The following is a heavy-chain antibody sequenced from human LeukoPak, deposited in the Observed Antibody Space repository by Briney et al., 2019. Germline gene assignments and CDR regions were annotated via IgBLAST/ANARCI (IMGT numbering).Heavy chain of an antibody. CDR2: INQDGSDT. CDR3: ARDPYSVSYGAFDI. J-gene: IGHJ3*02. CDR1: TFTLSTSW. Sequence: GGSLRLSCTASTFTLSTSWMTWVRQAPGRGLEWVAHINQDGSDTQYVDSVKGRFTISRDIAKNSVHLQMNSLRVEDTAMYYCARDPYSVSYGAFDIWGQGTMVTVSS. D-gene: IGHD1-26*01. V-gene: IGHV3-7*05.